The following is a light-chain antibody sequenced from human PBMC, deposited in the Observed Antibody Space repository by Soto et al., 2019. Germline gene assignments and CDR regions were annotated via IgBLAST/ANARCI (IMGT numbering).Light chain of an antibody. Sequence: EIVMTQSPATLSVSPGERATLSCRAGQSISNNLAWYQQKPVQAPRLLIYCASTRATGIPARFTGSGSGTEFTLTISSLQSEDFAVYYCQQYSNWPRTFGQGTKVEIK. V-gene: IGKV3-15*01. CDR1: QSISNN. CDR2: CAS. CDR3: QQYSNWPRT. J-gene: IGKJ1*01.